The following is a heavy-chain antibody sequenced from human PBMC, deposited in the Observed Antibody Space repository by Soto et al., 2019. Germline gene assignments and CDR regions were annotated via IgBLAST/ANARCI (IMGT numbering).Heavy chain of an antibody. CDR3: ARVCGRAVAVTDASDI. CDR2: INPNSGGT. V-gene: IGHV1-2*04. Sequence: ASVKVSCKASGYTFTGYYMHWVRQAPGQGLEWMGWINPNSGGTNYAQKFQGWVTMTRDTSISTAYMELSRLRSDDTAVYYCARVCGRAVAVTDASDIWGPGTMVTV. CDR1: GYTFTGYY. J-gene: IGHJ3*02. D-gene: IGHD6-19*01.